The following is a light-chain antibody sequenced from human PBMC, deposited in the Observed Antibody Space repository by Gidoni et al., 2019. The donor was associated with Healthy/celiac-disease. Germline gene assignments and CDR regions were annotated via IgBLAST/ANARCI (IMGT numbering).Light chain of an antibody. CDR3: QQRSNWLT. CDR2: DAS. CDR1: QSVSSY. V-gene: IGKV3-11*01. Sequence: DILLTQSPATLSLSPGERATLSCRASQSVSSYLAWYQQKPGQAPRLLIYDASNRATGIPARFSGSGSGTDFTLTISSLEPEDFAVYYCQQRSNWLTFGGGTKVEIK. J-gene: IGKJ4*01.